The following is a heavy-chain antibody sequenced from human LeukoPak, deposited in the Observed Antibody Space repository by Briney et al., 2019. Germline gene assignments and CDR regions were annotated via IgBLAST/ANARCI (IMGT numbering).Heavy chain of an antibody. D-gene: IGHD2-8*02. Sequence: PSETLSLTCTVSGGSISSSSYYWGWIRQPPGKGLEWIGSIYYSGSTYYNPSLKSRVTISVDTSKNQFSLKLSSVTAADTAVYYCARECALVWFDPWGQGTLVTVSS. CDR2: IYYSGST. CDR3: ARECALVWFDP. J-gene: IGHJ5*02. CDR1: GGSISSSSYY. V-gene: IGHV4-39*07.